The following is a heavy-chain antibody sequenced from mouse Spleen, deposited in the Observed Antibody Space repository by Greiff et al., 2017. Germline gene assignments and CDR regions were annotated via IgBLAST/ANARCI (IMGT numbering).Heavy chain of an antibody. CDR3: ERSSRGWTGGYDDWFAY. J-gene: IGHJ3*01. CDR1: GYTFTDYN. Sequence: EVQLQQSGPELVKPGASVKIPCKASGYTFTDYNMDWVKQSPGKSLEWIGDINPNNGGTIYNQKFKGKATLTVDKSSSTAYMELRSLTSEDTAVYYCERSSRGWTGGYDDWFAYWGQGTLVTVSA. D-gene: IGHD2-2*01. V-gene: IGHV1-18*01. CDR2: INPNNGGT.